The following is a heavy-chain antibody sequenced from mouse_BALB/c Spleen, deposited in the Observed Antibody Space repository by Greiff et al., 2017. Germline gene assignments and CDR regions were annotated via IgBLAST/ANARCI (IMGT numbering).Heavy chain of an antibody. CDR1: GFTFSSYW. CDR2: IRLKSDNYAT. V-gene: IGHV6-6*02. D-gene: IGHD2-10*01. CDR3: TSSYYGNSWFAY. Sequence: EVKLEESGGGLVQPGGSMKLSCVASGFTFSSYWMSWVRQSPEKGLEWVAEIRLKSDNYATHYAESVKGKFTISRDDSKSRLYLQMNSLRAEDTGIYYCTSSYYGNSWFAYWGQGTLVTVSA. J-gene: IGHJ3*01.